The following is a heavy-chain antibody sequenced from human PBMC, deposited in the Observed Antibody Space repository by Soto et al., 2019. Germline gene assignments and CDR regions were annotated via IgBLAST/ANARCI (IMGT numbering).Heavy chain of an antibody. D-gene: IGHD3-10*01. CDR1: GGSFSGYY. V-gene: IGHV4-34*01. CDR3: ARGLSARGVITITHFDY. CDR2: INHSGST. J-gene: IGHJ4*02. Sequence: PSETLSLTCAVYGGSFSGYYWSWIRQPPGKGLEWIGEINHSGSTNYNPSLKSRVTISVDTSKNQFSLKLSSVTAADTAVYYCARGLSARGVITITHFDYWGQGTLVTVSS.